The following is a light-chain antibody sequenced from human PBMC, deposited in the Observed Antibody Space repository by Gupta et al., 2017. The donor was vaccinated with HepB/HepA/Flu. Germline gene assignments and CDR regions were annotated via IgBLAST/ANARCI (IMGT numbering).Light chain of an antibody. CDR1: QGIGTY. CDR3: QQSYEIPRT. CDR2: GAS. V-gene: IGKV1-39*01. J-gene: IGKJ1*01. Sequence: DIKMTQSPSSLSASVGDRVTITCRSSQGIGTYLNWYQQRPGKAPNVLIYGASTWESGVPSRFSGSGSGTDFTLTISNLQPEDFGTYYCQQSYEIPRTFGQGTKVEIK.